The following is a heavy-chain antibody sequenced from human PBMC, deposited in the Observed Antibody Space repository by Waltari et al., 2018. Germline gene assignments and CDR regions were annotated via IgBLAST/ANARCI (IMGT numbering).Heavy chain of an antibody. CDR2: IDVRSGRI. J-gene: IGHJ6*02. Sequence: EVQLMESGGGLVQPGRSLRLSCAGSRFTFDGYAMHWVRQVPGRALELVSGIDVRSGRIAYADSVKGRFIISRDDARNSLNLQMNTLRVDDTAVYYCTKDLLPGGADVWGRGTTVTVSS. D-gene: IGHD2-15*01. V-gene: IGHV3-9*01. CDR1: RFTFDGYA. CDR3: TKDLLPGGADV.